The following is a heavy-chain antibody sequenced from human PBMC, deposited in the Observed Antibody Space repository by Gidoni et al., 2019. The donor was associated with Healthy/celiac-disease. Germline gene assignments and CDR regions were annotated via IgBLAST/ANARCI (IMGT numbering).Heavy chain of an antibody. D-gene: IGHD3-9*01. CDR2: INTNTGNP. J-gene: IGHJ3*02. CDR1: GYTFTSYA. CDR3: ASDPGGGYFDWSEAFDI. V-gene: IGHV7-4-1*02. Sequence: QVQLVQSGSELKKPGASVKVSCKASGYTFTSYAMNWVRQAPGQGLEWMGWINTNTGNPTYAQGFTGRFVFSLDTSVSTAYLQISSLKAEDTAVYYCASDPGGGYFDWSEAFDIWGQGTMVTVSS.